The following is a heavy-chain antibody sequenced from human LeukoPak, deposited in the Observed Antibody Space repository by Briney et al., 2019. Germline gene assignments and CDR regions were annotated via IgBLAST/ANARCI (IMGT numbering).Heavy chain of an antibody. D-gene: IGHD6-13*01. CDR3: AREGSYSSSWYPFDY. Sequence: SETLSLTCTVSGGSISGYYWSWIRQPPGKGLEWIGYIYYSGSTNYNPSLKSRVTISVDTSKNQFSLKLSSVTAADTAVYYCAREGSYSSSWYPFDYWGQGTLVTVSS. V-gene: IGHV4-59*01. J-gene: IGHJ4*02. CDR1: GGSISGYY. CDR2: IYYSGST.